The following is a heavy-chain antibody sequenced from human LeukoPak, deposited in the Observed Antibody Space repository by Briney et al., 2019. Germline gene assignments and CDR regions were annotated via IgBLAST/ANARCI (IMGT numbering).Heavy chain of an antibody. D-gene: IGHD3-10*01. Sequence: GESLKISCKGSGYSFTSYWISWVRQMPGGGLGWMGRIDPSDSYTNYSPSLQGHVTISADNSISTASLQWSSLKASDTAMDYCAAYRSPFGYWGQGTLVTVSS. CDR3: AAYRSPFGY. CDR1: GYSFTSYW. CDR2: IDPSDSYT. V-gene: IGHV5-10-1*01. J-gene: IGHJ4*02.